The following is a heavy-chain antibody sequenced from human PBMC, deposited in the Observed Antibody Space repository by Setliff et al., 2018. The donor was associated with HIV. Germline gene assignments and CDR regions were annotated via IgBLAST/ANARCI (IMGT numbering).Heavy chain of an antibody. CDR1: GDSVSSASYY. J-gene: IGHJ6*03. CDR3: ASEAWTSYRSSSGYYYYYMDV. CDR2: IYYSGTT. Sequence: KTSETLSLTCTVSGDSVSSASYYWSWIRQPTGKGLEWIGYIYYSGTTKYNPSLKSRVTISVDTPKNQFSLKLSSVTAADTAVYYCASEAWTSYRSSSGYYYYYMDVWGKGTTVTVSS. V-gene: IGHV4-61*01. D-gene: IGHD6-6*01.